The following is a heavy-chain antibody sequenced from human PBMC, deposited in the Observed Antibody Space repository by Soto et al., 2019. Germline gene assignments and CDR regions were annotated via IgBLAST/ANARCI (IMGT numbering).Heavy chain of an antibody. CDR3: QSRSSGWPITFDI. Sequence: EVQLVESGGGLVKPGGSLRLSCAASGFTFSNAWMSWVRQAPGKGLEWVGRIKSKTDGGTTDYAAPVKGRFTISRDDSKNTLYLKMNSMKTEDTAVYYCQSRSSGWPITFDIWGQGTMVTVSS. V-gene: IGHV3-15*01. CDR1: GFTFSNAW. D-gene: IGHD6-19*01. CDR2: IKSKTDGGTT. J-gene: IGHJ3*02.